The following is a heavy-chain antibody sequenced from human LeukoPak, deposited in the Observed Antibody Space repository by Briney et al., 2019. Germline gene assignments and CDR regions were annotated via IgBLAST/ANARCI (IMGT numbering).Heavy chain of an antibody. CDR2: IIPILGIA. Sequence: GASVKVSCKASGGTFSSYAISWVRQAPGQGLEWMGRIIPILGIANYAQKFQGRATITADKSTSTAYMELSSLRSEDTAVYYCARGANGGNSGYYYYGMDVWGQGTTVTVSS. V-gene: IGHV1-69*04. CDR3: ARGANGGNSGYYYYGMDV. D-gene: IGHD4-23*01. J-gene: IGHJ6*02. CDR1: GGTFSSYA.